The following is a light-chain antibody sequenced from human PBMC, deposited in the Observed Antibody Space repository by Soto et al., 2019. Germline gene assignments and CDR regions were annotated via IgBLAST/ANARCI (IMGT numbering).Light chain of an antibody. CDR1: QSISSW. J-gene: IGKJ1*01. V-gene: IGKV1-27*01. Sequence: IQMTQSPSTLSASVGDRVTITCRASQSISSWLAWYQQKPGKAPKLLIYAASTLQSGVPSRFSGGGSGTDFTLTISSLQPEDVATYYCQKYNSAPRTFGQGTKVDIK. CDR2: AAS. CDR3: QKYNSAPRT.